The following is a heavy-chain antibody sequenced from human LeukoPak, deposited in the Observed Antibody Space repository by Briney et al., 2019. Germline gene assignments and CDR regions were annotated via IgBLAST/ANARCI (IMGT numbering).Heavy chain of an antibody. D-gene: IGHD5-24*01. CDR3: ARGRDGYNPYYFDY. J-gene: IGHJ4*02. CDR2: INSDGGST. CDR1: GFTFSSYW. Sequence: GGSLRLSCAASGFTFSSYWMHWVRQAPGKGLVWVSRINSDGGSTSYADSVKGRFTISRDNAKNTLYLQMNSLRAEDTAVYYCARGRDGYNPYYFDYWGQGTLVTVSS. V-gene: IGHV3-74*01.